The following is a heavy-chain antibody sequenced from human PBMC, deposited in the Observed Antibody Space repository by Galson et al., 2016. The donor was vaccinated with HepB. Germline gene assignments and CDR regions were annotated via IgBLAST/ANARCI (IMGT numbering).Heavy chain of an antibody. CDR3: AKDGILPGYYPDAFDV. CDR1: GFTFSRFA. CDR2: VSGTGTGT. V-gene: IGHV3-23*01. D-gene: IGHD3-9*01. Sequence: SLRLSCAASGFTFSRFAMSWVRQVPGMGPEWVATVSGTGTGTYYADSVKGRFSISRDNSNNTLYLDMNRLRADDSAAYFCAKDGILPGYYPDAFDVWGQETRVLVSP. J-gene: IGHJ3*01.